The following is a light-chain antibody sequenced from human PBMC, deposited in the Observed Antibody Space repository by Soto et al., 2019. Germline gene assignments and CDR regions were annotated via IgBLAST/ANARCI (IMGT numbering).Light chain of an antibody. V-gene: IGKV3-20*01. J-gene: IGKJ2*01. Sequence: EIVLTQSPGALSLSPGEGATLSCRASQAVISGYLAWYQQKPGQAPWLLMYGVSSRPTGISDRFSGSGSGTEFTLTITRLEPEDFALYYCQQYGVPPFNFGQGTKLQIK. CDR3: QQYGVPPFN. CDR1: QAVISGY. CDR2: GVS.